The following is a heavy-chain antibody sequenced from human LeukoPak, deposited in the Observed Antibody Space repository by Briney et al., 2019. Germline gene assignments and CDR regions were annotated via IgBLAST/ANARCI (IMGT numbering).Heavy chain of an antibody. V-gene: IGHV4-4*02. Sequence: SETLSLTCAVSGVSITSSIWWSWVRQPPGKGLEWIGEIYHSVSTNYNPSLKSRVTISVDKSKNQFSVKLSSVTAADTAVYYCTRHGEYSSGPNGVGAFDIWGQGTMVTVSS. D-gene: IGHD6-19*01. CDR1: GVSITSSIW. CDR3: TRHGEYSSGPNGVGAFDI. CDR2: IYHSVST. J-gene: IGHJ3*02.